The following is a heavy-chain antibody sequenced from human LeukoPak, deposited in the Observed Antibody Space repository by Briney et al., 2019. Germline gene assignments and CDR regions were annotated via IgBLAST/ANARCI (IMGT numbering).Heavy chain of an antibody. V-gene: IGHV3-23*01. CDR1: GFTFSSYA. Sequence: PGGSLRLSCAASGFTFSSYAMSWVRQPPGKGLEWVSSISGSGGSTYDADSVKGRFTISRDNSKNTLDLQMNSLRADDTAVYYCAGDWPSEWQQLPDYDAVDIWGRGTMVTV. CDR3: AGDWPSEWQQLPDYDAVDI. CDR2: ISGSGGST. J-gene: IGHJ3*02. D-gene: IGHD6-13*01.